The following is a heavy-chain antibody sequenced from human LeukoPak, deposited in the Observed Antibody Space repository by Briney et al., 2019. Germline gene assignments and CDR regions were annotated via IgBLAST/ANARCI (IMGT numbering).Heavy chain of an antibody. D-gene: IGHD6-19*01. CDR3: ARGEIAVAGMGAYFDY. CDR1: GFTFSSYS. CDR2: ISSSSSTI. V-gene: IGHV3-48*01. Sequence: GGSLRLSCAASGFTFSSYSMNWVRQARGKGLEWVSYISSSSSTIYYADSVKGRFTISRDNSKNTLYLQMNSLRAEDTAVYYCARGEIAVAGMGAYFDYWGQGTLVTVSS. J-gene: IGHJ4*02.